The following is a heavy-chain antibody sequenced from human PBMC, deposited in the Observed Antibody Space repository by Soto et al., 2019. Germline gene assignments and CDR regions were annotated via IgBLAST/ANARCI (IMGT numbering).Heavy chain of an antibody. CDR1: GGSISSGGYY. D-gene: IGHD1-1*01. V-gene: IGHV4-31*03. CDR2: IYYSGTT. Sequence: TSETLSLTCTVSGGSISSGGYYWSWIRQNPGKGLEWIGYIYYSGTTNYNPSLKSRLTISVDTSKNQFSLKLNSMTAADTAVYYCARYESTTDVFDIWGQGTMVTVSS. J-gene: IGHJ3*02. CDR3: ARYESTTDVFDI.